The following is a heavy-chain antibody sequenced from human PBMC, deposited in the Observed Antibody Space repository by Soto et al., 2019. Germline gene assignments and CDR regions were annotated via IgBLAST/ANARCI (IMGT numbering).Heavy chain of an antibody. CDR3: AKGISYYYDSSAYFDY. J-gene: IGHJ4*02. CDR2: ISGSGGST. CDR1: GFTFSSYA. Sequence: TGGSLRLSCAASGFTFSSYAMSWVRQAPGKGLEWVSAISGSGGSTYYADSVKGRLTISRDNSKNTLYLQMNSLRAEDTAVYYCAKGISYYYDSSAYFDYWGQGTLVTVSS. D-gene: IGHD3-22*01. V-gene: IGHV3-23*01.